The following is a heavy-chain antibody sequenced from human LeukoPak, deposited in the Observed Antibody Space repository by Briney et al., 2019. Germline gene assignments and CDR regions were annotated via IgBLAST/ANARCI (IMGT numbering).Heavy chain of an antibody. Sequence: GGSLRLSCAVSGFTSSSYWMSWVRQAPGKGLEWVASIKQDGSEEYYVDSVKGRFTISRDNAKNSLYLQMNSLRAEGTAVYYCARAPYCIGGSCRFDYWGQGTLVTVSS. J-gene: IGHJ4*02. CDR1: GFTSSSYW. D-gene: IGHD2-15*01. CDR3: ARAPYCIGGSCRFDY. CDR2: IKQDGSEE. V-gene: IGHV3-7*03.